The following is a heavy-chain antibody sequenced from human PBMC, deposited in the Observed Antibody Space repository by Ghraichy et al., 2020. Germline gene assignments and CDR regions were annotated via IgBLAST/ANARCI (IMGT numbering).Heavy chain of an antibody. D-gene: IGHD4/OR15-4a*01. Sequence: GGSLRLSCEVSGFSVIGNFMSWVRQAPGKGLEWVSVIYAADITYYRNSVKGRVTISRDTSKNILYLQMTSLGVEDTAIYYCARVHSANYYAPFDSWGQGSLVTVSS. J-gene: IGHJ4*02. CDR1: GFSVIGNF. V-gene: IGHV3-66*01. CDR3: ARVHSANYYAPFDS. CDR2: IYAADIT.